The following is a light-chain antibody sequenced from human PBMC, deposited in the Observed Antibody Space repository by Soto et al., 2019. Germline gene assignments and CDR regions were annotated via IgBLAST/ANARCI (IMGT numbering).Light chain of an antibody. CDR3: QQYDNSPIT. V-gene: IGKV3-20*01. J-gene: IGKJ5*01. CDR2: GAY. CDR1: QSVSSSY. Sequence: IVLTQSPGTLSLSPGERATLSCWASQSVSSSYLAWYQQKPGQSPRLLIYGAYSRATGITDRFSGTGSETDFTLTISRLEPEDFAVYYCQQYDNSPITFGQGTRLEIK.